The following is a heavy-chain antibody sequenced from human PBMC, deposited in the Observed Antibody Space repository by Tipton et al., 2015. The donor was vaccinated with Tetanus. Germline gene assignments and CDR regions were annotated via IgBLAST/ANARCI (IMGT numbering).Heavy chain of an antibody. CDR2: IITIFGTA. Sequence: QLVQPGAEVKKPGSSVKVSCKASGGTFSSYAISWVRQAPGQGLEWMGGIITIFGTANYAKEFQGRVKIIADESTSTDYMELSGLRSGDTAVYYCARGWIAHDYWGQGTLVTVSS. V-gene: IGHV1-69*01. J-gene: IGHJ4*02. CDR1: GGTFSSYA. CDR3: ARGWIAHDY. D-gene: IGHD5-12*01.